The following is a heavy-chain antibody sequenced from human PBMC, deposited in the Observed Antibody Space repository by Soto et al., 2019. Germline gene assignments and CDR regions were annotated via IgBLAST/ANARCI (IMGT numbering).Heavy chain of an antibody. Sequence: EVQLVESGGNLVKPGGSLRLSCAASGFTFSNYSMNWVRQAPGKGLEWVSSISSSSSHTYYADSVKGRLTISRDNAKNSLSLQLNSLRVEDTAVYYCAREREEDFDVWGQGTMVIVSS. CDR1: GFTFSNYS. CDR2: ISSSSSHT. V-gene: IGHV3-21*01. J-gene: IGHJ3*01. CDR3: AREREEDFDV.